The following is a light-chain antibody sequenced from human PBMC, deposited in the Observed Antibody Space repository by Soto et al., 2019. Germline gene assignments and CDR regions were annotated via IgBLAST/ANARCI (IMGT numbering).Light chain of an antibody. V-gene: IGLV1-40*01. J-gene: IGLJ1*01. Sequence: QSVLTQPPSVSGAPGQRVTISCTGSSSNIGAGYDVHWYQQLPGTAPKLLIYGNSNRPSGVPDRFSGSKSGTSASLAITGLQAEDEADHYCQAYDSSLSPYVFGTGTKVT. CDR1: SSNIGAGYD. CDR2: GNS. CDR3: QAYDSSLSPYV.